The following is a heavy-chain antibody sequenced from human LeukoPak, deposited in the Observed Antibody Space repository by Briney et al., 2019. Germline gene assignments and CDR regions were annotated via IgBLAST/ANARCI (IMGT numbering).Heavy chain of an antibody. V-gene: IGHV3-30*04. CDR1: GFTFSSYA. Sequence: QTGGSLRLSCAASGFTFSSYAMHWVRQAPGKGLEWVAVISYDGSNKYYEDSVKGRFTISRDNSKNTLYLQMNSLRAEDTAVYYCAREHLVVVPAAAYNWFDPWGQGTLVTVSS. J-gene: IGHJ5*02. D-gene: IGHD2-2*01. CDR2: ISYDGSNK. CDR3: AREHLVVVPAAAYNWFDP.